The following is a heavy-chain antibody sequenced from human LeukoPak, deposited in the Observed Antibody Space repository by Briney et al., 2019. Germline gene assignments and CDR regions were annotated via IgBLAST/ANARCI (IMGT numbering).Heavy chain of an antibody. CDR3: AKGGYCTNGVCYQVAFDI. Sequence: GGSLRLSCAASGVTFSTYAMHWVRQAPGKGLQGVAVIWYDGSNKYYADSVKGRFTISRDNSKNTLYLQVNSLTAEDTATYYCAKGGYCTNGVCYQVAFDIWGQGTMVTVSS. J-gene: IGHJ3*02. CDR2: IWYDGSNK. D-gene: IGHD2-8*01. V-gene: IGHV3-33*06. CDR1: GVTFSTYA.